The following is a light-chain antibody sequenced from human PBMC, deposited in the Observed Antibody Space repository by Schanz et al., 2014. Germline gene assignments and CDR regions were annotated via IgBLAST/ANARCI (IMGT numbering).Light chain of an antibody. CDR1: SSDVGYNY. CDR3: CSYAGSTNLR. V-gene: IGLV2-14*01. Sequence: QSALTQPASVSGSPGQSITISCTGTSSDVGYNYVSWYQQYPGKAPKLMIFDVSYRPSGVSNRFSGSKSGNTASLTISGLQAEDEADYYCCSYAGSTNLRFGGGTKLTVL. CDR2: DVS. J-gene: IGLJ3*02.